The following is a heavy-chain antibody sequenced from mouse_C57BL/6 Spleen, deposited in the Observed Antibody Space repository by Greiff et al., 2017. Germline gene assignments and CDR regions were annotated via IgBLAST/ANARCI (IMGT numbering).Heavy chain of an antibody. CDR3: ARGDHYYGSVFDY. CDR1: GYTFTSYW. V-gene: IGHV1-55*01. Sequence: QVQLQQPGAELVKPGASVKMSCKASGYTFTSYWITWVKQRPGQGLEWIGDIYPGSGSTNYNEKFKSKATLTVDTSSSTAYMQLSSLTSEDSAVYYCARGDHYYGSVFDYWGQGTTLTVSS. CDR2: IYPGSGST. J-gene: IGHJ2*01. D-gene: IGHD1-1*01.